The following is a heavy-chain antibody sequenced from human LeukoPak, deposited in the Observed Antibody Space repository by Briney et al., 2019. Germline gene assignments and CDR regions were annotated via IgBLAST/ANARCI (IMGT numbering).Heavy chain of an antibody. CDR2: IHHSGST. CDR1: GGSFSGYY. J-gene: IGHJ6*02. Sequence: SETLSPTCAVYGGSFSGYYWSWVRQPPGKGLEWIGEIHHSGSTNYNPSLKSRVTISVDTSKNQFSLKLSSVTAADTAVYYCARVRSTSINYYYYGMDVWGQGTTVTVSS. CDR3: ARVRSTSINYYYYGMDV. V-gene: IGHV4-34*01. D-gene: IGHD2-2*01.